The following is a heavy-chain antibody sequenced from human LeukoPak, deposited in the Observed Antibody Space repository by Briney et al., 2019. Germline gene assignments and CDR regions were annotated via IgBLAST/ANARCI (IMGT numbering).Heavy chain of an antibody. CDR1: GFTFSSYW. J-gene: IGHJ5*02. D-gene: IGHD6-13*01. Sequence: GGSLRLSCAASGFTFSSYWMSWVRQAPGKGLEWVANIKQDGSEKYYVDSVKGRFTISRDNAKNSLYLQMNSLRAEDTAVYYCARTRHSSSWTNNWFDPWGQGTLVTVSS. CDR3: ARTRHSSSWTNNWFDP. V-gene: IGHV3-7*01. CDR2: IKQDGSEK.